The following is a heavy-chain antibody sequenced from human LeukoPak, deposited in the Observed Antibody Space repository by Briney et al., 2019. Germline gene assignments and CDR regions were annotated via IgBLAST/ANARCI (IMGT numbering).Heavy chain of an antibody. J-gene: IGHJ6*04. D-gene: IGHD3-10*01. V-gene: IGHV3-13*05. Sequence: GSLRLSCAASGFNFSSYDMHWVRQATGKGLEWVSAIGTAGDPYYPGSVKGRFTIYRENAKNSLYLQMNRLRAGDTAVYYCARGASSSGSGSYYYYGMDVWGKGTTVTVSS. CDR2: IGTAGDP. CDR3: ARGASSSGSGSYYYYGMDV. CDR1: GFNFSSYD.